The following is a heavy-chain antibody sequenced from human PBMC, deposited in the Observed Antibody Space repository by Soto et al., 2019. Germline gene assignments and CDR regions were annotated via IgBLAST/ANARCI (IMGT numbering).Heavy chain of an antibody. CDR1: CGSISSGDYY. D-gene: IGHD5-18*01. J-gene: IGHJ6*02. V-gene: IGHV4-30-4*01. Sequence: PSSTLSLTCTVSCGSISSGDYYWSWIRQPPXKGLEWIGYIYYSGSTYYNPSLKSRVTISVDTSKNQFSLKLSSVTAADTAVYYCARGYSYGYYYYYCGMDVWGQGTTVTVSS. CDR3: ARGYSYGYYYYYCGMDV. CDR2: IYYSGST.